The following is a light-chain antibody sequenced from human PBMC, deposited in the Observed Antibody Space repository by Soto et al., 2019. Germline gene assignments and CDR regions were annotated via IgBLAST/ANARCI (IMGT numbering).Light chain of an antibody. J-gene: IGKJ4*01. CDR2: DAS. Sequence: EIVLTQSPVTLSLSPGERATLSCRASQSINNYLAWYQQKPGQPPRLLIYDASNRATAIPVRFSGSGSGTDFTLTLSSLEPEDSAVYYCHYRGIWPPRATFGGGTKVQIK. CDR3: HYRGIWPPRAT. CDR1: QSINNY. V-gene: IGKV3-11*01.